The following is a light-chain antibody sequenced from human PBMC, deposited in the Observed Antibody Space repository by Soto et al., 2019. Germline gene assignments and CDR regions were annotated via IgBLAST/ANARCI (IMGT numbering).Light chain of an antibody. Sequence: QSALTQPASVSGSPGQSITFSCTGTTSDVGGYKYVSWYQHHPGKAPKLMIYEVSNRPSGVSNRFSGSKSGNTASLTISGLQPEDEADYYCSSYTSTSTLLFGGGTQLTVL. V-gene: IGLV2-14*01. CDR2: EVS. CDR3: SSYTSTSTLL. J-gene: IGLJ2*01. CDR1: TSDVGGYKY.